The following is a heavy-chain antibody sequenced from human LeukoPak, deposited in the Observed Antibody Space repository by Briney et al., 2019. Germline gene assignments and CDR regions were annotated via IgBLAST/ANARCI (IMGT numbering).Heavy chain of an antibody. CDR2: MNPNSGNT. D-gene: IGHD3-3*01. V-gene: IGHV1-8*01. CDR1: GYTFTSYD. CDR3: AGVSVTWRTDFWSGYSYYFDY. Sequence: ASVKVSCKASGYTFTSYDINWVRQATGQGLEWMGWMNPNSGNTGYAQKFQGRVTMTRNTSISTAYMELSSLRSEDTAVYYCAGVSVTWRTDFWSGYSYYFDYWGQGTLVTVSS. J-gene: IGHJ4*02.